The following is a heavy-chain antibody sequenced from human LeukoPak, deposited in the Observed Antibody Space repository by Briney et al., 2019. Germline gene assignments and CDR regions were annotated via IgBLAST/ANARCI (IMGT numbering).Heavy chain of an antibody. J-gene: IGHJ4*02. CDR2: IYYSGST. Sequence: PSETLSLTCTVSGGSISSGDYYWSWIRQPPGKGLEWIGYIYYSGSTYYNPSLKSRVTIPVDTSKNQFSLKLSSVTAADTAVYYCARDRYSGSYSDYWGQGTLVTVSS. D-gene: IGHD1-26*01. V-gene: IGHV4-30-4*01. CDR1: GGSISSGDYY. CDR3: ARDRYSGSYSDY.